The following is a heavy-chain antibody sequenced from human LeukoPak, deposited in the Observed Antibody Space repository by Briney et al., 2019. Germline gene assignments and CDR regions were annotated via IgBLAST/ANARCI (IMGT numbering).Heavy chain of an antibody. Sequence: PGGSLRLSCTASGFXFSSYSINWVRQAPGKGLEWVSYVSSSSNDMYYADSVKGRFTISRDNAKNSLYLQMNSLRAEDTAVYYCARDRRPFLVWGQGTMVTVSS. D-gene: IGHD3-3*01. CDR1: GFXFSSYS. CDR2: VSSSSNDM. J-gene: IGHJ4*02. CDR3: ARDRRPFLV. V-gene: IGHV3-21*01.